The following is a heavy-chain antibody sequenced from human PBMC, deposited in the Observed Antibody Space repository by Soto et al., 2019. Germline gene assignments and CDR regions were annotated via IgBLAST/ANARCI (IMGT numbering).Heavy chain of an antibody. CDR2: IYSAENT. J-gene: IGHJ4*01. D-gene: IGHD3-10*02. V-gene: IGHV3-53*01. Sequence: EVQLVESGGGLIQPGGSLRLSCAASGLTVSSYYMSWVRQAPGKGLEWVSVIYSAENTYYAESVKGRVTISRDISKNTLYLQMNSLRAEDTAVYYCAISSAGDYVIWGHGTLVTVSS. CDR3: AISSAGDYVI. CDR1: GLTVSSYY.